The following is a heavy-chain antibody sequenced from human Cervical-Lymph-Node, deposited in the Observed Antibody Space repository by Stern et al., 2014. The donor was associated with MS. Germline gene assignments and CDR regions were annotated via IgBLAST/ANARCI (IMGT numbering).Heavy chain of an antibody. D-gene: IGHD6-13*01. CDR3: ARSYTSTWFRQGYHFDY. Sequence: QVTLKESGPTLVKPTETLRLTCTFSGFSLTDPKMSVSWIRQPPGKALEWLAHLFSNDAKSYSTSLKSRLTISKDTSKSQVVLTMTNMDPVDTATYYCARSYTSTWFRQGYHFDYWGQGTLVTVSS. V-gene: IGHV2-26*01. CDR2: LFSNDAK. CDR1: GFSLTDPKMS. J-gene: IGHJ4*02.